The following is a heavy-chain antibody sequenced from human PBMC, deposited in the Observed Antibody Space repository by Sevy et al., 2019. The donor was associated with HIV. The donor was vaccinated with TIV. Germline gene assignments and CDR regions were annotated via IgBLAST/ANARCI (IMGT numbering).Heavy chain of an antibody. Sequence: SETLSLNCTVSGYSISSGYYWGWIRQPPGKGLGWIGIMFHSGNTYYSPSLKSRVTLSADTSKNQFSLKLSSVTAADTAVYYCARTDDKHFYYYGMDVWGQGTTVTVSS. CDR3: ARTDDKHFYYYGMDV. J-gene: IGHJ6*02. CDR1: GYSISSGYY. V-gene: IGHV4-38-2*02. D-gene: IGHD1-1*01. CDR2: MFHSGNT.